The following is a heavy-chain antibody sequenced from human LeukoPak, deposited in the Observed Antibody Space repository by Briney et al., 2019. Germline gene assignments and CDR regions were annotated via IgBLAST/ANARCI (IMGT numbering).Heavy chain of an antibody. CDR1: GFTFSDYW. J-gene: IGHJ4*02. D-gene: IGHD6-13*01. CDR3: VRAIAAAASY. V-gene: IGHV3-7*01. CDR2: IKQDGSER. Sequence: GGSLRLSCAASGFTFSDYWMHWVCQAPGRGLEWVANIKQDGSERYYVDSVKGRFTITRDNAKNSLSLQMNSLRVEDTAVYYCVRAIAAAASYWGQGTLVTVSS.